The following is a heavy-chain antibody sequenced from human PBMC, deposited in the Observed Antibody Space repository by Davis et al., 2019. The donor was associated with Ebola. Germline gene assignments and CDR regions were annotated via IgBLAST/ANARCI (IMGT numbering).Heavy chain of an antibody. Sequence: PGGSLRLSCTVSGGSISSYYWSWIRQPPGKGLEWIGYIYYSGSTNYNPSLKSRVTISVDTSKNQFSLKLSSVTAADTAVYYCARHRGYYYDSSGYSPFDYWGQGTLVTVSS. CDR3: ARHRGYYYDSSGYSPFDY. CDR1: GGSISSYY. CDR2: IYYSGST. V-gene: IGHV4-59*08. J-gene: IGHJ4*02. D-gene: IGHD3-22*01.